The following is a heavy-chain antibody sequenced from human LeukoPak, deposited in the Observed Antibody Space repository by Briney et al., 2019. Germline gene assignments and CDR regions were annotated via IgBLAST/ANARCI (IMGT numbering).Heavy chain of an antibody. CDR1: GGSFSGYY. CDR2: INHSGST. CDR3: ARGPGTVVPAAIPWFDP. J-gene: IGHJ5*02. Sequence: SETLSLTCAVDGGSFSGYYWSWVRQPPGKGLEWIGEINHSGSTNYNPSLKSRVTISVDTSKNQFSLKLSSVTAADTAVYYCARGPGTVVPAAIPWFDPWGQGTLVTVSS. D-gene: IGHD2-2*02. V-gene: IGHV4-34*01.